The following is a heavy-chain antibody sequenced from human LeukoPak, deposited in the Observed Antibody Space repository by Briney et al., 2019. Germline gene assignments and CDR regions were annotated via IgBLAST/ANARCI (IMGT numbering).Heavy chain of an antibody. D-gene: IGHD3-22*01. J-gene: IGHJ4*02. Sequence: PSQTLSLTCTVSGGSISSGSYYWSWIRQPAGKGLEWIGRIYTSGSTNYNPSLKSRVTISVDTSKNQFSLKLSSVTAADTAVYYCARGRPYYYDSTGFYPLFDSWGQGTLVTVSS. V-gene: IGHV4-61*02. CDR3: ARGRPYYYDSTGFYPLFDS. CDR2: IYTSGST. CDR1: GGSISSGSYY.